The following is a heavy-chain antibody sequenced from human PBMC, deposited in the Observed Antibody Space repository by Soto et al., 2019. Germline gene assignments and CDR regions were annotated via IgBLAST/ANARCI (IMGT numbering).Heavy chain of an antibody. CDR1: GGSINTYY. V-gene: IGHV4-59*01. CDR3: ARDHRYCSSTSSPGAMDV. CDR2: ISYSGTT. J-gene: IGHJ6*02. D-gene: IGHD2-2*01. Sequence: SETLSLTCSVSGGSINTYYWSWVRQPPGKGLEWIGFISYSGTTNFNPSLKSRVTMSIDTSKKQFSMKLNSVTPADTAVYYCARDHRYCSSTSSPGAMDVWGQGTTVTVSS.